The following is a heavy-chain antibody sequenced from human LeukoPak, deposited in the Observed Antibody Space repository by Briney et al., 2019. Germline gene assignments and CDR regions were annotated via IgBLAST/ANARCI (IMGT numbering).Heavy chain of an antibody. Sequence: PGGSLKLSCATSGFIFSGSDIHWVRQASGRRLEMVGRIRTKLRNYATAYAASVKGRFTISRDDSGDTAYLQMNSLKTEDTAAYYCTTYISGHYWGQGTLVTVSS. CDR3: TTYISGHY. D-gene: IGHD1-20*01. V-gene: IGHV3-73*01. CDR2: IRTKLRNYAT. CDR1: GFIFSGSD. J-gene: IGHJ4*02.